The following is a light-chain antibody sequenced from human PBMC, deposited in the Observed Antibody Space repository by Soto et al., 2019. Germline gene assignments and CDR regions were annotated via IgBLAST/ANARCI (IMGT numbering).Light chain of an antibody. Sequence: EIVLTQSPATLFLSPGERATLSCRASQSVSSYLAWYQQKPGQAPRLLIYDASNRATGIPARFSGSGSGTDFTLTISNLEPEDFAVYYCQQRRGTFGQGTKLEIK. CDR1: QSVSSY. CDR3: QQRRGT. V-gene: IGKV3-11*01. J-gene: IGKJ2*02. CDR2: DAS.